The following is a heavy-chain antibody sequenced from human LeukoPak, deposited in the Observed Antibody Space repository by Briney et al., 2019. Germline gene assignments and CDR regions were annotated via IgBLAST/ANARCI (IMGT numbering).Heavy chain of an antibody. V-gene: IGHV3-30-3*01. CDR1: GFTFSSYV. D-gene: IGHD7-27*01. J-gene: IGHJ4*02. CDR2: VSSDGSNK. Sequence: PGGSLRLSCAVSGFTFSSYVMHWVRQAPGKVLEWVAVVSSDGSNKFYADSVKGRFTISKDNSKNTLYLQMNSLRIEDTAVYYCAREKLGIGETFDYWGQGTLVTVSS. CDR3: AREKLGIGETFDY.